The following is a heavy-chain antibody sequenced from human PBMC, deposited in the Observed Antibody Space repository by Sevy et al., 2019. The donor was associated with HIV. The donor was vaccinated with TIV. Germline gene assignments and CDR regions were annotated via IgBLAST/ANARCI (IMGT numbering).Heavy chain of an antibody. CDR2: ISASGGST. Sequence: GGSLSLSCAASGLTFSSYAMSWVRQAPGKGLEWVSAISASGGSTNYVDSVRGRFTISRDNSKNTLYLQMNSLGAEDTAVYYCAKCGAYFGSGTCYFDYWGQGTLVTVSS. CDR3: AKCGAYFGSGTCYFDY. J-gene: IGHJ4*02. D-gene: IGHD3-10*01. V-gene: IGHV3-23*01. CDR1: GLTFSSYA.